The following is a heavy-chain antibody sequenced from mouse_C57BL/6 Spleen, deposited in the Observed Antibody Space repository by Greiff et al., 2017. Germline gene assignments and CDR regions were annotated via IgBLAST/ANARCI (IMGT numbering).Heavy chain of an antibody. V-gene: IGHV3-6*01. CDR3: ERGGNHFDY. J-gene: IGHJ2*01. D-gene: IGHD6-1*01. CDR1: GYSITSGYY. Sequence: EVQLVESGPGLVKPSQSLSLTCSVTGYSITSGYYCNWIRQFPGNKLEWMGYISYDGSNNYNPSIKNRISITRDTSTNQFFLKLNSVTTEDTATYYGERGGNHFDYWGQGTTLTVSS. CDR2: ISYDGSN.